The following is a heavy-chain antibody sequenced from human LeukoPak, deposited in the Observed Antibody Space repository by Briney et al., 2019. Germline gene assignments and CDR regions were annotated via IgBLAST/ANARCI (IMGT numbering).Heavy chain of an antibody. J-gene: IGHJ6*03. CDR3: VANMYNYMDV. D-gene: IGHD2-2*01. CDR2: ISSSSTYI. Sequence: GGSLRLSCAASGFTFSSYSMNWVRQAPGKGLEWVSAISSSSTYINYVDSVKGRFTISRDNSKNTAFLQMNGLRAEDTAVYYAVANMYNYMDVWGKGTTVTVSS. V-gene: IGHV3-21*04. CDR1: GFTFSSYS.